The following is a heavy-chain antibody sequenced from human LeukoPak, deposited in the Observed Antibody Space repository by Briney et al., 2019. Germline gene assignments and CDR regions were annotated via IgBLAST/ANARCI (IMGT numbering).Heavy chain of an antibody. CDR1: GFTFSSYW. V-gene: IGHV3-7*01. CDR2: IKQDGSEK. D-gene: IGHD4-23*01. J-gene: IGHJ4*02. CDR3: ARDLYYGGSPTFDY. Sequence: PGGSLRFSCAASGFTFSSYWMSWVRQAPGKGLEWVANIKQDGSEKYYVDSVKGRFTISRDNAKNSLYLQMNSLRAEDTAVYYCARDLYYGGSPTFDYWGQGTLVTVSS.